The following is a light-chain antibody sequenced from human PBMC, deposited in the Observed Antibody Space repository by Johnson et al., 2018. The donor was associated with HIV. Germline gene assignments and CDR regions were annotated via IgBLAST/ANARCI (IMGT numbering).Light chain of an antibody. Sequence: QLVLTQPPSVSAAPGQKVTISCSGSSSNIGNNYVSWYQQLPGTAPKLLIYENNKRPSGIPDRFSGSKSGTSATLGITGLQTGDEAEYYCGTWDSSLSAYVFGTGTKVTGL. J-gene: IGLJ1*01. V-gene: IGLV1-51*02. CDR3: GTWDSSLSAYV. CDR1: SSNIGNNY. CDR2: ENN.